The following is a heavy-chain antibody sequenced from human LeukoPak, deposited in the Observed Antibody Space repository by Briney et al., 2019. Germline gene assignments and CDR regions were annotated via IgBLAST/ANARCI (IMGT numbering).Heavy chain of an antibody. J-gene: IGHJ3*02. CDR2: IYYSGST. V-gene: IGHV4-39*01. CDR1: GGSISSSIYY. Sequence: SETLSLTCSVSGGSISSSIYYWGWIRQPPGKGLEWIGSIYYSGSTYYNPSLKSRVTISVDTSKNQFSLKLRSVTAADTAVYYCAGVPYYYDSSGYGGIWGQGTMVTVSS. CDR3: AGVPYYYDSSGYGGI. D-gene: IGHD3-22*01.